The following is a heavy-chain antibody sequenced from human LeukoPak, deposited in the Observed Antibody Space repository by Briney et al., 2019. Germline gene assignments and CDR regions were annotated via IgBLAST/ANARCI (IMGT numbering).Heavy chain of an antibody. CDR3: ARAVAAAGNKGYYYYGMDV. D-gene: IGHD6-13*01. V-gene: IGHV4-59*01. J-gene: IGHJ6*02. CDR2: IYYSGST. Sequence: SETLSLTCTVSGGSISSYYWSWIRQPPGKGLEWIGYIYYSGSTNYNPSLKSRVTISVDTSKNQFSLKLSSVTAADTAVYYCARAVAAAGNKGYYYYGMDVWGQGTTVTVSS. CDR1: GGSISSYY.